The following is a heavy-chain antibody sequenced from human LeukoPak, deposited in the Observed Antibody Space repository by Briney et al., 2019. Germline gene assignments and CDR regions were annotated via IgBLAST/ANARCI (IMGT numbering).Heavy chain of an antibody. CDR1: GFTLSSYW. CDR2: IHSDGSST. D-gene: IGHD6-19*01. J-gene: IGHJ4*02. CDR3: ARDRGSGWFYFDY. V-gene: IGHV3-74*01. Sequence: PGGSLRLSCAASGFTLSSYWMHWVRQVPGKGLVWVSRIHSDGSSTNYADSVRGRFTISRDNAKNTVYLQMNSLRVEDTAVYYCARDRGSGWFYFDYWGQGTLVTVSS.